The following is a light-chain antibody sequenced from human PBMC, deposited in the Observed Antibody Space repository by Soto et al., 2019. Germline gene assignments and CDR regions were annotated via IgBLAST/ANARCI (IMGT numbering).Light chain of an antibody. Sequence: VLTRSPATLSFSPCEIATLSCRAIQSVSVYLAWYQQKPGQAPRLLISDASDRAAGVPVRFSGSGSGTDFTLTISSLEPEDFAVYFCQQRNDWPWTFGQGTKVDIK. J-gene: IGKJ1*01. CDR3: QQRNDWPWT. CDR1: QSVSVY. V-gene: IGKV3-11*01. CDR2: DAS.